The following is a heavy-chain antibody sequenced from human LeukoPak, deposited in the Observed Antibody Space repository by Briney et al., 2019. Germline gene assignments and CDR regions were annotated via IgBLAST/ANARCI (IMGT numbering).Heavy chain of an antibody. J-gene: IGHJ4*02. V-gene: IGHV1-8*01. Sequence: ASVKVSCKASGYTFTNHNIDWVRQATGQGPEWMGWMNPNSGNTGYAQKFQGRVTMTRSTSISTAYMELSSLRSEDTAVYYCARGWYGGNSEAGASPDYWGQGTLVTVSS. CDR1: GYTFTNHN. D-gene: IGHD4-23*01. CDR2: MNPNSGNT. CDR3: ARGWYGGNSEAGASPDY.